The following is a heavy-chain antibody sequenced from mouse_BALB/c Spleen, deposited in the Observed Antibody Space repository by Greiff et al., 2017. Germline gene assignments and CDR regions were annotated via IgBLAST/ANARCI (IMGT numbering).Heavy chain of an antibody. CDR3: ARPAGSSPLYAMDY. D-gene: IGHD1-1*01. Sequence: VQLQQSGPELVKPGASVKMSCKASGYTFTSYYIHWVKQRPGQGLEWIGWIYPGDGSTKYNEKFKGKTSLTADKSSSTAYMLLSSLTSEDSAIYFCARPAGSSPLYAMDYWGQGTSVTVSS. CDR2: IYPGDGST. CDR1: GYTFTSYY. V-gene: IGHV1S56*01. J-gene: IGHJ4*01.